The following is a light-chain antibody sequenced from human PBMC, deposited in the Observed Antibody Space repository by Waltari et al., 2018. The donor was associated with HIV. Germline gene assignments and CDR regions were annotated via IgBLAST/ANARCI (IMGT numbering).Light chain of an antibody. CDR2: DVS. CDR1: SSDAGGYNY. Sequence: QSALTQPRSVSGSPGQSVTISCTGTSSDAGGYNYVSWYQQHPGKSPKLMIYDVSKRPSGVPDSFSGSKSGNTASLTISGLQAEDEADYYCCSYAGSYIYVVFGGGTKLTVL. J-gene: IGLJ2*01. CDR3: CSYAGSYIYVV. V-gene: IGLV2-11*01.